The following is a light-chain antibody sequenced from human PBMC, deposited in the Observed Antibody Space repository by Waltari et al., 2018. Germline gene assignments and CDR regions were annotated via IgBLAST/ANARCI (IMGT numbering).Light chain of an antibody. CDR3: SAYTSSRTLWV. V-gene: IGLV2-14*01. CDR2: DVS. J-gene: IGLJ3*02. CDR1: SSDVGAYTF. Sequence: QSALTQPASVSGSPGQSITISCTGTSSDVGAYTFVSWYQQHPGKAPKLMIYDVSIRTSGVPNRFSGSKSCKPASLTISGLQAEDEADYYCSAYTSSRTLWVFGGGTKLTIL.